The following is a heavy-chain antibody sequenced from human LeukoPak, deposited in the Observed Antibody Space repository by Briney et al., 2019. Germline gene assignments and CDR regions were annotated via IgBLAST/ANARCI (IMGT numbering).Heavy chain of an antibody. V-gene: IGHV4-4*07. J-gene: IGHJ4*02. Sequence: SETLSLTCTVSGGSISSYYWSWIRQPAGKVLEWIGRIYTSGSTNYNPSLKSRVTMSVDTSKNQFSLKLSAVTAADTAVYYCARATVTPGIFDYWGQGTLVTVSS. CDR1: GGSISSYY. CDR2: IYTSGST. CDR3: ARATVTPGIFDY. D-gene: IGHD4-11*01.